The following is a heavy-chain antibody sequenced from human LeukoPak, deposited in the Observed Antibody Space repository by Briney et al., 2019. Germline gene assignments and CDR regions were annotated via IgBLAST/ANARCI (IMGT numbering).Heavy chain of an antibody. Sequence: GGSLRLSCAASGFTFSSYSMNWVRQAPGKGLEWVSSISSSSSYIYYADSVKGRFTISRDNAKNSLYLQMNSLRAEDTAVYYCAKVATVTKGHFDYWGQGTLVTVSS. CDR1: GFTFSSYS. D-gene: IGHD4-17*01. J-gene: IGHJ4*02. V-gene: IGHV3-21*04. CDR3: AKVATVTKGHFDY. CDR2: ISSSSSYI.